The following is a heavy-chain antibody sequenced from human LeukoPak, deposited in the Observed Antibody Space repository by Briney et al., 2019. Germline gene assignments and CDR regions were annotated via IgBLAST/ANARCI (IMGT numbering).Heavy chain of an antibody. CDR3: ASSPYSSGWNNQ. D-gene: IGHD6-19*01. Sequence: PSETLSLTCTGSGGSITSYYWSWIRQPPGKGLEWIGYIFYSGSTKYNPSLKSRVTISVDTSKNQFSLKLSSVTAADTAVYYCASSPYSSGWNNQWGQGTLVTVSS. CDR2: IFYSGST. V-gene: IGHV4-59*01. J-gene: IGHJ4*02. CDR1: GGSITSYY.